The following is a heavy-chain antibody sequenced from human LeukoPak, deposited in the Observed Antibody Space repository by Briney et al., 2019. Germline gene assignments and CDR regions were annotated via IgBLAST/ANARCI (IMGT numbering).Heavy chain of an antibody. Sequence: GESLKISCKGSGYSSPTYWIGWVRQMPGKGLEWMGIIYPGDSDTRYSPSFQGQVTISADKSISTAYLQSSSLKASDTAMYYCARQRSVYSSPWIDYWGQGTLVTVSS. J-gene: IGHJ4*02. V-gene: IGHV5-51*01. CDR1: GYSSPTYW. CDR3: ARQRSVYSSPWIDY. CDR2: IYPGDSDT. D-gene: IGHD6-13*01.